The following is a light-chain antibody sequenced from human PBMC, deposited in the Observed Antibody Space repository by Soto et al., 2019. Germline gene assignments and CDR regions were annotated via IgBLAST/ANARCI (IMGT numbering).Light chain of an antibody. V-gene: IGKV1-39*01. J-gene: IGKJ5*01. Sequence: DIQMTQSPSSLSASIGDRVIITCRASQNIRNHLNWYQQKPGKAPKLLIYGATTLQNGVPSRFAGDRSGTDFTLTISSLQPDDFATYFCQQSFNLPTFGQGTRLDI. CDR3: QQSFNLPT. CDR1: QNIRNH. CDR2: GAT.